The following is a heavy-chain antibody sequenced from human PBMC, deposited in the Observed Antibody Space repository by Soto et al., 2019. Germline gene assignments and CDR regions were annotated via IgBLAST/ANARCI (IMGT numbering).Heavy chain of an antibody. CDR2: IYYSGST. CDR1: GGSVSSGSYY. V-gene: IGHV4-61*01. D-gene: IGHD2-2*01. J-gene: IGHJ5*02. Sequence: LSLTCTVSGGSVSSGSYYWSWIRQPPGKGLEWIGYIYYSGSTNYNPSLKSRVTISVDTSKNQFSLKLSSVTAADTAVYYCARATVVPAAMVGDWFDPWGQGTLVTVSS. CDR3: ARATVVPAAMVGDWFDP.